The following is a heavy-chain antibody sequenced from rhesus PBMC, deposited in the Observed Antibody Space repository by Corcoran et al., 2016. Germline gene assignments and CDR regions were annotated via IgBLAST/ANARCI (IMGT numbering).Heavy chain of an antibody. CDR1: GSPLTSTW. Sequence: QVQLQESGPGLVKPSETLSLTCTVSGSPLTSTWRTWIRQLPGQGLEWIAEINCKKGNANFNPSLRSRVTISNDASNNRFSLKLTSVTAADTAIYYCARDTFYSDVWYFDLWGPGTPITVSS. J-gene: IGHJ2*01. CDR3: ARDTFYSDVWYFDL. V-gene: IGHV4-80*01. CDR2: INCKKGNA. D-gene: IGHD5-12*01.